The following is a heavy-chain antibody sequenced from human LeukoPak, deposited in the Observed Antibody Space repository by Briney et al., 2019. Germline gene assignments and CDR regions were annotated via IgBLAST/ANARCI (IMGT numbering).Heavy chain of an antibody. CDR3: AKGSYSSGWERFDY. V-gene: IGHV3-30*02. CDR2: IWYDGNNK. J-gene: IGHJ4*02. Sequence: GGSLRLSCAASGFTFSSYGMHWVRQAPGKGLEWVGLIWYDGNNKYYADSVKGRFTISRDNSKNTLYLQMNSLRAEDTAVYYCAKGSYSSGWERFDYWGQGTLVTVSS. D-gene: IGHD6-19*01. CDR1: GFTFSSYG.